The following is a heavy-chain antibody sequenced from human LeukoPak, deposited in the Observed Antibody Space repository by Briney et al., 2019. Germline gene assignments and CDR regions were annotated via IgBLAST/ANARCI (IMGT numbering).Heavy chain of an antibody. CDR2: IYYSGNT. CDR1: GVSISSSNSY. J-gene: IGHJ4*02. D-gene: IGHD5-18*01. CDR3: ARAEYSYGLGFDY. Sequence: SETLSLTCDVSGVSISSSNSYWGWIRQPPGKGLEWIRSIYYSGNTYYNASLKSRVTISVDTSKNQFSLKVTSVTAADTAVYYCARAEYSYGLGFDYWGQGTLVTVSS. V-gene: IGHV4-39*01.